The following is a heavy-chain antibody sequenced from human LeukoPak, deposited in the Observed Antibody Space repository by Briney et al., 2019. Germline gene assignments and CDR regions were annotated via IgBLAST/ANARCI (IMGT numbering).Heavy chain of an antibody. CDR1: GFTFSSYA. CDR3: AKGVAAAGIFDY. D-gene: IGHD6-13*01. CDR2: ISGSGGST. Sequence: GGSLRLSRAASGFTFSSYAMSWVRQAPGKGLEWGSAISGSGGSTYYADSVKGRFTISRDNSKNTLYLQMNSLRAEDTAVYYCAKGVAAAGIFDYWGQGTLVTVSS. J-gene: IGHJ4*02. V-gene: IGHV3-23*01.